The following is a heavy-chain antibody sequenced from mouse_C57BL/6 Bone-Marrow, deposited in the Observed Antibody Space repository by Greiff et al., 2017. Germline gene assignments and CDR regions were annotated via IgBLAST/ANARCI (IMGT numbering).Heavy chain of an antibody. CDR2: IYPRSGNT. D-gene: IGHD2-3*01. V-gene: IGHV1-81*01. J-gene: IGHJ3*01. CDR3: ARGWFLFAY. Sequence: QVQLQQSGTVLARPGASVKMSCKTSGYTFTSYGISWVKQRTGQGLEWIGEIYPRSGNTYYNEKFKGKATLTADKSSSTAYMELRSLTSEDSAVYFCARGWFLFAYWGQGTLVTVSA. CDR1: GYTFTSYG.